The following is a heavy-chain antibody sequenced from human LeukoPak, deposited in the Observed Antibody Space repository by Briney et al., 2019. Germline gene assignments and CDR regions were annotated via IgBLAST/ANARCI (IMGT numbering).Heavy chain of an antibody. D-gene: IGHD3-10*01. Sequence: GGSLRLSCAASGFTCSSYAMSWVRQAPGKGQEWVSAISGSGGSTYYADSVKGRFTISRDNSKNTLYLQMNSLRAEDTAVYYCAKRSISMVRGVTYYYGMDVWGKGTTVTVSS. CDR1: GFTCSSYA. CDR2: ISGSGGST. J-gene: IGHJ6*04. V-gene: IGHV3-23*01. CDR3: AKRSISMVRGVTYYYGMDV.